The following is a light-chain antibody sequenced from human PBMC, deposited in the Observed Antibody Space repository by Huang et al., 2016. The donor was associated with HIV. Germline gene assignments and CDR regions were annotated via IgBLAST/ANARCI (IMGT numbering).Light chain of an antibody. Sequence: EVVLTPSPGTLSLSPGKRVALSCRASETIASNYLAWYRQSPGQAHRLLIYCASNRDTDTPDRFSGSGSGTDFTLTITKLEPEDSAVYYCQQYGTSPLTFGQGTRVEIK. J-gene: IGKJ1*01. CDR1: ETIASNY. V-gene: IGKV3-20*01. CDR2: CAS. CDR3: QQYGTSPLT.